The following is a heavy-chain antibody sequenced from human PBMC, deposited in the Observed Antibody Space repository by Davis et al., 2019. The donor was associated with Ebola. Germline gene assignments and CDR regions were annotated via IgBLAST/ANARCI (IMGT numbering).Heavy chain of an antibody. CDR2: RI. Sequence: RIGSADSVKGRFAISRDNAKSTLYLQMNSLTAEDTAVYYCVRTTYGAPEYWGQGTLVTVSS. V-gene: IGHV3-74*01. D-gene: IGHD4-17*01. J-gene: IGHJ4*02. CDR3: VRTTYGAPEY.